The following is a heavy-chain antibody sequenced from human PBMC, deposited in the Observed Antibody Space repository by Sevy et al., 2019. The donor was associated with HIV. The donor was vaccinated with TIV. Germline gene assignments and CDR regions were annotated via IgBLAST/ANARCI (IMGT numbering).Heavy chain of an antibody. J-gene: IGHJ4*02. CDR1: GFTFSSYA. CDR3: AKEEGGYYYDSGGLSDY. CDR2: ISGSGYLT. D-gene: IGHD3-22*01. Sequence: GGSLRLSCAASGFTFSSYAMSWVRQAPGKGLEWVSAISGSGYLTYYTDSVKGRFTISRDNSKNTLYLQMNSLRAEDTAVSYCAKEEGGYYYDSGGLSDYWGQGTLVTVSS. V-gene: IGHV3-23*01.